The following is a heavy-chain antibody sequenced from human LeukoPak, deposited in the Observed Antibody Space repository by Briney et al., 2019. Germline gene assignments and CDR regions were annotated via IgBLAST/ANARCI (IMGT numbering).Heavy chain of an antibody. V-gene: IGHV3-23*01. D-gene: IGHD5-18*01. Sequence: QSGGSLRLSCAASGFTFSSYAMSWVRQAPGKGLEWVSAISGSGGSTYYADSVKGRFTISRDNSKNTLYLQMNSLRAEDTAVYYCAKGHSLDTAMVRDFDYWGQGTLVTASS. J-gene: IGHJ4*02. CDR1: GFTFSSYA. CDR3: AKGHSLDTAMVRDFDY. CDR2: ISGSGGST.